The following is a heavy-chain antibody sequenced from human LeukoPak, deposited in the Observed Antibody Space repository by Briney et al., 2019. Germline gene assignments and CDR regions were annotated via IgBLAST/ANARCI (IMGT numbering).Heavy chain of an antibody. J-gene: IGHJ5*02. D-gene: IGHD4-23*01. Sequence: GGSLRLSCAASGFTFSTYTKNWVRQAPGKGLEWVSSITSGSGYIYYADSVKGRFTVSRDNAKNSLYLQMNSLRAEDTAVYYCARDSATVVIRSNWFDPWGQGTLVTVSS. CDR1: GFTFSTYT. CDR2: ITSGSGYI. V-gene: IGHV3-21*01. CDR3: ARDSATVVIRSNWFDP.